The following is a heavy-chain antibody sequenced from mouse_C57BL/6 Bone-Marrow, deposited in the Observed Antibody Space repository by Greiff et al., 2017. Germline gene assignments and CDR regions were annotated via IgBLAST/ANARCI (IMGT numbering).Heavy chain of an antibody. J-gene: IGHJ1*03. CDR2: ILPGSGST. D-gene: IGHD1-1*01. CDR1: GYTFPGYW. Sequence: QVQLQQSGAELMKPGASVKLSCKATGYTFPGYWIEWVKQRPGHGLEWIGEILPGSGSTNYNEKFKGKATFTADTSSNTAYMQLSSLTTEDSAIYYCARRGYGSSSGYFDVWGTGTTVTVSS. V-gene: IGHV1-9*01. CDR3: ARRGYGSSSGYFDV.